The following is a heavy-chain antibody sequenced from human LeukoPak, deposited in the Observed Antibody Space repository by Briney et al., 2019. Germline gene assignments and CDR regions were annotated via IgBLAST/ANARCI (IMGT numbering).Heavy chain of an antibody. CDR2: VSSSNIYI. J-gene: IGHJ4*02. CDR1: GFTFSSYN. D-gene: IGHD3-10*01. V-gene: IGHV3-21*03. Sequence: GGSLRLSCAASGFTFSSYNMNWVRQAPGKGLEWVSSVSSSNIYIYYADSVKGRFTISRDNAKNSLYLQMNSLKTEDTAVYYCIRYYYTSGSYGELEYWGQGSLVTVSS. CDR3: IRYYYTSGSYGELEY.